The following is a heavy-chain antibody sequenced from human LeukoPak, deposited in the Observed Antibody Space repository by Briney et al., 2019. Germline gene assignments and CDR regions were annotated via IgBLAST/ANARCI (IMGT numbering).Heavy chain of an antibody. J-gene: IGHJ6*02. CDR2: IKSKTDGGTT. D-gene: IGHD5-24*01. CDR3: TTGTDRRDGYNYYYYYGMDV. Sequence: GGSLRLSCAASGFTFSNAWMSWVHQAPGKGLEWVGRIKSKTDGGTTDYAAPVKGRFTISRDDSKNTLYLQMNSLKTEDTAVYYCTTGTDRRDGYNYYYYYGMDVWGQGTTVTVSS. V-gene: IGHV3-15*01. CDR1: GFTFSNAW.